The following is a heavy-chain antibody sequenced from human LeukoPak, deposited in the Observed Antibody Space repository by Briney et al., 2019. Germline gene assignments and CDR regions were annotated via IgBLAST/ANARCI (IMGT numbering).Heavy chain of an antibody. D-gene: IGHD6-19*01. CDR1: GYTFTGYY. Sequence: ASVKVSCKASGYTFTGYYMHWVRQAPGQGLEWMGRIIPILGIANYAQKFQGRVTITADKSTSTAYMELSSLRSEDTAVYYCARGVSGNRVYYYYGMDVWGQGTTVTVSS. CDR3: ARGVSGNRVYYYYGMDV. V-gene: IGHV1-69*04. CDR2: IIPILGIA. J-gene: IGHJ6*02.